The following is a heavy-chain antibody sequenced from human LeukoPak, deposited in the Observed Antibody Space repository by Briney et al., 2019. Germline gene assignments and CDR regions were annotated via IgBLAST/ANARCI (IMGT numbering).Heavy chain of an antibody. Sequence: GASVKVSCKASGYTFTSYGISWVRQAPGQGLEWMGWISAYNGNTNYAQKLQGRVTMTTDTSTSTTYMELRSLRSDDTAVYYCARVQGDRFATFGPSHAFDIWGQGTMVTVSS. V-gene: IGHV1-18*01. D-gene: IGHD3-10*01. CDR2: ISAYNGNT. CDR1: GYTFTSYG. CDR3: ARVQGDRFATFGPSHAFDI. J-gene: IGHJ3*02.